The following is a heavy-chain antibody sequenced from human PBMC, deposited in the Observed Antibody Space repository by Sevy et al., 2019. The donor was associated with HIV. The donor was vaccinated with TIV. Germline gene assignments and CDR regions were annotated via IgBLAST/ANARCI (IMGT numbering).Heavy chain of an antibody. V-gene: IGHV3-33*06. CDR1: GFTFSSYG. CDR3: AKEHRRDYYYYYMDV. J-gene: IGHJ6*03. Sequence: GGSLRLSCAASGFTFSSYGMHWVRQAPGKGLEWVAVIWYDGSNKYYADSVKGRFTISRDNSKNTLYLQMNSLRAEDTAVYYCAKEHRRDYYYYYMDVWGKGTTVTVSS. CDR2: IWYDGSNK.